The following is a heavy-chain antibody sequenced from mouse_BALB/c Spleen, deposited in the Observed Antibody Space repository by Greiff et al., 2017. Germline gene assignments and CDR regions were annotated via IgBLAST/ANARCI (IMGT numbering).Heavy chain of an antibody. CDR3: ARYKATPFAY. D-gene: IGHD1-1*01. Sequence: DVQLVESGGGLVKPGGSLKLSCAASGFTFSSYTMSWVRQTPEKRLEWVATISSGGGNTYYPDSVKGRFTISRDNAKNNLYLQMSSLRSEDTALYYCARYKATPFAYWGQGTLVTVSA. CDR2: ISSGGGNT. V-gene: IGHV5-9*03. J-gene: IGHJ3*01. CDR1: GFTFSSYT.